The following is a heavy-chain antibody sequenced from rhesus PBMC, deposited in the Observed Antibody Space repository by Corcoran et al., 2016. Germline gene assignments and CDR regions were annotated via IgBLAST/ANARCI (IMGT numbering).Heavy chain of an antibody. V-gene: IGHV4-106*01. D-gene: IGHD1-38*01. CDR2: LYGSGGGT. CDR3: AREIHPIHLFDY. CDR1: GGPISDDYY. J-gene: IGHJ4*01. Sequence: QVQLQESGPGLVKPSETLSLTCAVSGGPISDDYYWSWIRQPPGKGLEWICYLYGSGGGTNYNPSLKNRVTISIDTSKNQFSLKLSSVTAADTAVYYCAREIHPIHLFDYWGQGVLVTVSS.